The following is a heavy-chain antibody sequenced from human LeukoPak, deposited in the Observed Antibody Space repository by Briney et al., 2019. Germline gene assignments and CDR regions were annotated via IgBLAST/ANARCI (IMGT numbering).Heavy chain of an antibody. CDR2: INPSGGST. V-gene: IGHV1-46*01. CDR1: GYTFTSYY. D-gene: IGHD2-15*01. J-gene: IGHJ4*02. CDR3: ARDGSRCSGGSCYPSYFDY. Sequence: ASVKVSCKASGYTFTSYYMHWVRQAPGQGLEWMGIINPSGGSTSYAQKFQGRVTMTRDMSTSTVYMELSSLRSEDTAVYYCARDGSRCSGGSCYPSYFDYWGQGTLVTVSS.